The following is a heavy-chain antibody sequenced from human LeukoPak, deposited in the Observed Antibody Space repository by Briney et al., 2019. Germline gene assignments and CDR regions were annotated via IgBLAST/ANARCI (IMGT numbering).Heavy chain of an antibody. D-gene: IGHD2-8*01. Sequence: GGSLRLSCAASGFTFRNFAMSWVRQAPGKGLEWVSAIGGGDTHYADSVKGRFTISRDDSRSTVDLQMSSVRAEDTAVYYCAKDGQSFNSMYDYFDSWGQGTLVTVSS. CDR3: AKDGQSFNSMYDYFDS. CDR2: IGGGDT. V-gene: IGHV3-23*01. CDR1: GFTFRNFA. J-gene: IGHJ4*02.